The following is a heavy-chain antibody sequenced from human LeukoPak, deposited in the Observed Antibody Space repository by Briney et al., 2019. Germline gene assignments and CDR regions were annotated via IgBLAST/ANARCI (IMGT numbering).Heavy chain of an antibody. CDR1: GFTFGDYA. J-gene: IGHJ4*02. D-gene: IGHD2-21*02. CDR3: TRDLYCGGDCLYYFDY. V-gene: IGHV3-49*04. CDR2: IRGKAYGGTT. Sequence: GGSLRLSCTASGFTFGDYAMSWVRLAPGKRLEWVGLIRGKAYGGTTEYAASVKGRFTISRDDSKSIAYLQMNSLKTEDTAVYYCTRDLYCGGDCLYYFDYWGQGTLVTVSS.